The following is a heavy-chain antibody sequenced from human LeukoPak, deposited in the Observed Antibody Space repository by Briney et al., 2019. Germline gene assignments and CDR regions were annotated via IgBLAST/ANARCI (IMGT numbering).Heavy chain of an antibody. V-gene: IGHV1-46*01. CDR3: ARGDYSSSWYVGEGAFDY. CDR2: INPSGGST. CDR1: GYTFTSYY. D-gene: IGHD6-13*01. J-gene: IGHJ4*02. Sequence: ASVKVSCKASGYTFTSYYMHWVRQAPGQGLEWMGIINPSGGSTSYAQKFQGRVPMTRDTSTSTVYMELSSLRSEDTAVYYCARGDYSSSWYVGEGAFDYWGQGTLVTVSS.